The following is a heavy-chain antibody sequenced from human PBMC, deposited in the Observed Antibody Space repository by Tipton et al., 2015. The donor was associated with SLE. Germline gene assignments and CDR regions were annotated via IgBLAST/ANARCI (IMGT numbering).Heavy chain of an antibody. CDR2: IYYSGST. CDR3: ARVPAVYYYYMDV. CDR1: GGSISDHY. V-gene: IGHV4-59*11. D-gene: IGHD2-2*01. Sequence: TLSLTCTVSGGSISDHYWSWIRQPPGKGLEWIGYIYYSGSTNYNPSLKSRVTISVDTSKNQFSLKLSSVTAADTAVYYCARVPAVYYYYMDVWGKGTTVTVSS. J-gene: IGHJ6*03.